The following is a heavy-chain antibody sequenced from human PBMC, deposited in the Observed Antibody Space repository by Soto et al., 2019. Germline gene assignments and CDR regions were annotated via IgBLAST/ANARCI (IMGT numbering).Heavy chain of an antibody. J-gene: IGHJ5*02. D-gene: IGHD6-13*01. Sequence: PGGSLRLSCAASGFTFSSYAMSWVRQAPGKGLEWVSAISGSGGSTYYADSVKGRFTISRDNSKNTLYLQMNSLRSEDTAVYYCAIEVGRSNQFDLWGQGTMVTVSS. CDR1: GFTFSSYA. CDR3: AIEVGRSNQFDL. CDR2: ISGSGGST. V-gene: IGHV3-23*01.